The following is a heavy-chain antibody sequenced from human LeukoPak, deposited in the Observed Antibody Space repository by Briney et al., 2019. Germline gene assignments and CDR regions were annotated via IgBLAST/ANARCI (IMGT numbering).Heavy chain of an antibody. CDR1: GGSISSSGYY. V-gene: IGHV4-39*01. CDR2: IYYSGST. J-gene: IGHJ1*01. CDR3: ANLNYGSGSYYSEYFQH. Sequence: SETLSLTCTVSGGSISSSGYYWGWIRQPPGKGLEWIASIYYSGSTYYNPSLKSRVTISVDTSKNQLSLKLSSLTAADTAVYYCANLNYGSGSYYSEYFQHWGQGTLVTVSS. D-gene: IGHD3-10*01.